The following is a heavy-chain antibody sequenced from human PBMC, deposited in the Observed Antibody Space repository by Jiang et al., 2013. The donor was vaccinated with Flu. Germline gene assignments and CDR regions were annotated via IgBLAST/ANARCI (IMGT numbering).Heavy chain of an antibody. CDR2: ISAYTGNP. CDR1: GYTFNNYG. V-gene: IGHV1-18*01. D-gene: IGHD3-22*01. J-gene: IGHJ1*01. Sequence: SGAEVKKPGASVKVSCKASGYTFNNYGISWVRQAPRQGLEWMGWISAYTGNPNYAQKFQGKVTMTTDTSTSTAHMELTSLRSDDTAVYYCARVGKWGDYYDRSDYLDFHQWGQGTLITVSS. CDR3: ARVGKWGDYYDRSDYLDFHQ.